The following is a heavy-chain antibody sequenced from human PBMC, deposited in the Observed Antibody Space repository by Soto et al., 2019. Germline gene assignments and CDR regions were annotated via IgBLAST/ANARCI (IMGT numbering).Heavy chain of an antibody. CDR1: GGSISSGDSY. CDR2: IYCSGST. D-gene: IGHD3-22*01. J-gene: IGHJ3*02. CDR3: ARAAKTYYYDSSGYYYTFDI. V-gene: IGHV4-30-4*01. Sequence: QVQLQEAVPGLVKPSQTLSLTCTVSGGSISSGDSYWSWIRQPPGRGLEWIGYIYCSGSTYYTPSLQRRVTISVDASKNQLSLTLSSVTAADTAVYYCARAAKTYYYDSSGYYYTFDIWGQGTMVTVSS.